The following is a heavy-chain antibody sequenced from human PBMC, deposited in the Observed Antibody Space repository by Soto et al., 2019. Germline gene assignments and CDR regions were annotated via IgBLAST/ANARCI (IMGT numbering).Heavy chain of an antibody. Sequence: QVQLVQSGAEVKKPGASVKVSCRTSGYSFIDYYVHWVRQAPGQGLEWVGWINPNSGASNYAQNFQGRVTMTRDRSISTVYMELTGLRSDDTAVYYCARWREVVATHDSWGQGTLVTVSS. CDR3: ARWREVVATHDS. CDR1: GYSFIDYY. V-gene: IGHV1-2*02. J-gene: IGHJ4*02. D-gene: IGHD5-12*01. CDR2: INPNSGAS.